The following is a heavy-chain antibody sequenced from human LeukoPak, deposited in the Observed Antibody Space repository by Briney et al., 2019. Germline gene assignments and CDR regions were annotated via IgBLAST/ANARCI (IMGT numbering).Heavy chain of an antibody. V-gene: IGHV1-46*01. J-gene: IGHJ3*02. CDR3: AREIAKMATITEAFDI. CDR2: INPSGGST. CDR1: GYTFTSYY. Sequence: ASVKDSCKASGYTFTSYYMHWVRQAPGQGLEWMGIINPSGGSTSYAQKFQGRVTMTRDTSTSTVYMELSSLRSEDTAVYYCAREIAKMATITEAFDIWGQGTMVTVSS. D-gene: IGHD5-24*01.